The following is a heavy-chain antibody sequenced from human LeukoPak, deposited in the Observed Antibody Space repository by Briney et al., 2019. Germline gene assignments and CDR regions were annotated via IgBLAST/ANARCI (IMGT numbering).Heavy chain of an antibody. CDR3: ARRRDSSSWYWFDP. CDR1: GGSISSGSYY. D-gene: IGHD6-13*01. J-gene: IGHJ5*02. CDR2: IYSSGST. V-gene: IGHV4-61*02. Sequence: SETLSLTCTVSGGSISSGSYYWSWIRQPAGKGLEWIGRIYSSGSTNYNPSLKSRVTISQDTSKNQVSLKLSSVTAADTAVYYCARRRDSSSWYWFDPWGQGTLVTVSS.